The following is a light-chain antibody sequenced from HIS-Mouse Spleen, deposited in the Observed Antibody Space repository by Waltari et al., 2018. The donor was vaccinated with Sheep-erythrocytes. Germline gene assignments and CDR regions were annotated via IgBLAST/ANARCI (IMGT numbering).Light chain of an antibody. Sequence: QSALTQPRSVSGSPGQAVTISCTGTSSDVGGYNYVSWYQQHPGKAPKLMIDDVSKRPAGVQDRFSVAKSDNKAYRAISGIQAEDEGDYYCRSYAGSDNHGFETGAKVTVL. CDR2: DVS. CDR1: SSDVGGYNY. J-gene: IGLJ1*01. V-gene: IGLV2-11*01. CDR3: RSYAGSDNHG.